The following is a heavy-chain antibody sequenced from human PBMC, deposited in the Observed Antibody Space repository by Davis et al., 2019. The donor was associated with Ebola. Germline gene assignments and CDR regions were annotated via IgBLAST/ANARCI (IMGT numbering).Heavy chain of an antibody. J-gene: IGHJ6*02. V-gene: IGHV3-7*03. CDR1: GFTFSSYA. D-gene: IGHD3-3*01. CDR3: ARDPYYDFWSGYLNGMDV. CDR2: IKQDGSEK. Sequence: GESLKISCAASGFTFSSYAMSWVRQAPGKGLEWVANIKQDGSEKYYVDSVKGRFTISRDNAKNSLYLQMNSLRAEDTAVYYCARDPYYDFWSGYLNGMDVWGQGTTVTVSS.